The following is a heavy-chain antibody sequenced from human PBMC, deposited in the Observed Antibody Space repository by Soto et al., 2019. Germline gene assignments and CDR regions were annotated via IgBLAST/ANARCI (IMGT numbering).Heavy chain of an antibody. V-gene: IGHV6-1*01. CDR2: TYYRSKWYY. CDR3: ARATFSWFDP. J-gene: IGHJ5*02. D-gene: IGHD3-3*02. CDR1: GDSVSSNSAA. Sequence: SQTLSLTCAISGDSVSSNSAAWNWIRQSPSRGLEWLGRTYYRSKWYYDYAESVQSRMTINPDTSRNQFSLQLNSVTPEDTAVYFCARATFSWFDPWGQGTLVTVS.